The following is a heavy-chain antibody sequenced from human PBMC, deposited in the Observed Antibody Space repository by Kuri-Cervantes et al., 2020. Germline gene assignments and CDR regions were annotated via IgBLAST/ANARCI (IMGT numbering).Heavy chain of an antibody. D-gene: IGHD3-16*01. J-gene: IGHJ4*02. Sequence: SLKISCAASGFTFDDYAMHWVRQAPGKGLEWVSGINWNSGSIGYADSVKGRFTISRDNSKNTLYLQMNSLRAEDTAVYYCARGAQITFGGVTPHYWGQGTLVTVSS. CDR3: ARGAQITFGGVTPHY. CDR1: GFTFDDYA. CDR2: INWNSGSI. V-gene: IGHV3-9*01.